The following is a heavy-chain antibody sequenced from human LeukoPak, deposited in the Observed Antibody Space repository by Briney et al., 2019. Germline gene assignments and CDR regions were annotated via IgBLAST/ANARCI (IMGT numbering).Heavy chain of an antibody. CDR1: GFIFNDYG. CDR2: ISWNSGSI. Sequence: GGSLRLSCAGSGFIFNDYGMHWVRQAPGKGLEWVSGISWNSGSIGYADSVKGRFTISRDNARNSLYLQMNRLRDEDTALYYCATERQKYFDYWGQGTLVTVSS. V-gene: IGHV3-9*01. J-gene: IGHJ4*02. CDR3: ATERQKYFDY.